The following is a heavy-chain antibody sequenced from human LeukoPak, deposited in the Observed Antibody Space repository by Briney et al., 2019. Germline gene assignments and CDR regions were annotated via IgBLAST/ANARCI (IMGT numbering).Heavy chain of an antibody. D-gene: IGHD1-26*01. CDR2: IYYSGST. J-gene: IGHJ4*02. CDR3: ARLSGSYSFNSFDY. CDR1: GGSVSSGSYY. V-gene: IGHV4-39*01. Sequence: SETLSLTCTVSGGSVSSGSYYWGWIRQPPGKGLEWIGSIYYSGSTYYNPSLKSRVTISVDTSKNQFSLKLSSVTAADTAVFYCARLSGSYSFNSFDYWGQGALVTVSS.